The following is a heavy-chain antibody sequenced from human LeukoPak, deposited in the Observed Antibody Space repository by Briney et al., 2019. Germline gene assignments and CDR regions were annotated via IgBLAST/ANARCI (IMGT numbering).Heavy chain of an antibody. D-gene: IGHD4-17*01. Sequence: SVKVSCKASGGTFSSYAISWVRQAPGQGLEWMGGIIPILGTANYAQKFQGRVTITTDESTSTAYMELSSLRSEDTAVYYCARGSTVTTFVVDIWGQGTMVTVSS. CDR3: ARGSTVTTFVVDI. CDR2: IIPILGTA. V-gene: IGHV1-69*05. CDR1: GGTFSSYA. J-gene: IGHJ3*02.